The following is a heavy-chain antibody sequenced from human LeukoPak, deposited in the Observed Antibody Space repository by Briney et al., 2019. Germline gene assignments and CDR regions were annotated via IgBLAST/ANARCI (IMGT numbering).Heavy chain of an antibody. V-gene: IGHV3-30*18. D-gene: IGHD4-17*01. CDR2: ISYDGSNK. J-gene: IGHJ4*02. CDR1: GFTFSSYG. Sequence: GGSLRLSCAASGFTFSSYGMHWVRQAPGKGLEWVAVISYDGSNKYYADSVKGRFTISRDNSMNTLYLQMNSLRAEDTAVYYCAKVYGDYEYYFDYWGQGTLVTVSS. CDR3: AKVYGDYEYYFDY.